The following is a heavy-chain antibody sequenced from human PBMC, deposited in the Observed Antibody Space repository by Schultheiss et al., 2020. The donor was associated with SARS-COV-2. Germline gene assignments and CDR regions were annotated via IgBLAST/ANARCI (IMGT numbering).Heavy chain of an antibody. CDR1: GGSFSGYY. CDR3: ARSAGADPYDFWSGWPTYGMDV. D-gene: IGHD3-3*01. Sequence: GSLRLSCAVDGGSFSGYYWRWIRQPPGKGLEWIGEINHSGSTNYNPSLKSRVTISVDTSKNQFSLKLSSVTAADTAVYYCARSAGADPYDFWSGWPTYGMDVWGQGTTVTVSS. V-gene: IGHV4-34*01. CDR2: INHSGST. J-gene: IGHJ6*02.